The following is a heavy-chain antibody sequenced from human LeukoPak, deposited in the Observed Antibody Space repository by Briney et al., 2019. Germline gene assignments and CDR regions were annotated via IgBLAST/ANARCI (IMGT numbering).Heavy chain of an antibody. J-gene: IGHJ4*02. CDR2: IYYSGST. V-gene: IGHV4-59*01. CDR1: GGSISSYY. CDR3: ARGGDYYDSSGYLPFDY. D-gene: IGHD3-22*01. Sequence: SETLSLTCTVSGGSISSYYWSWIRQPPGKGLEWIGYIYYSGSTNYNPSLKSRVTISVDTSKNQFSLKLSSVTAADTAVYYCARGGDYYDSSGYLPFDYWGQGTLVTVCS.